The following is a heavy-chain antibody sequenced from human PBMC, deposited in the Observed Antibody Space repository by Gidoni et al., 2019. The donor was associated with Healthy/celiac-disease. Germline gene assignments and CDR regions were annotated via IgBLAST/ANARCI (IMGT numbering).Heavy chain of an antibody. CDR1: GGTFSSYA. CDR2: IIPIFGTA. D-gene: IGHD2-21*02. Sequence: QVQLVQSGAEVKKPGSSVKVSCKASGGTFSSYAISWVRQAPGQGLEWMGGIIPIFGTANYAQKFQGRVTITADESTSTAYMELSSLRSEDTAVYYCARDWRDLGVVVTPVAGMDVWGQGTTVTVSS. CDR3: ARDWRDLGVVVTPVAGMDV. J-gene: IGHJ6*02. V-gene: IGHV1-69*01.